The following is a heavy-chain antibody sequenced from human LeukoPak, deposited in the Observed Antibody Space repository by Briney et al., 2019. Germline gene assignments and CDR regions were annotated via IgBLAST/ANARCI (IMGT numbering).Heavy chain of an antibody. D-gene: IGHD3-22*01. CDR2: IYYSGST. Sequence: SETLSLTCTVSGGSISSGGYYWSWIRQHPGKGLEWIGYIYYSGSTYYNPSLKSRVTISVDTSKNQFSLKLSSVTAADTAVYYCARAESDYDSSGYYVIDAFGIWGQGTMVTVSS. J-gene: IGHJ3*02. CDR3: ARAESDYDSSGYYVIDAFGI. CDR1: GGSISSGGYY. V-gene: IGHV4-31*03.